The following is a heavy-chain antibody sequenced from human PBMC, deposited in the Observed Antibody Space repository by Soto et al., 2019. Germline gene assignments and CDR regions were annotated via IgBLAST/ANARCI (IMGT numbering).Heavy chain of an antibody. J-gene: IGHJ6*04. V-gene: IGHV4-31*11. D-gene: IGHD5-18*01. CDR1: GGSLSSSNW. Sequence: SETLSLTCAVSGGSLSSSNWWSWVRQNPRRGLEWIGNIYYSVNTYYNPSLKSRLTISVDTSKNQFSLNLSSVTAADTAVYYCARDRLMPTAGTALHCFGLDVWGEGTMVTVYS. CDR3: ARDRLMPTAGTALHCFGLDV. CDR2: IYYSVNT.